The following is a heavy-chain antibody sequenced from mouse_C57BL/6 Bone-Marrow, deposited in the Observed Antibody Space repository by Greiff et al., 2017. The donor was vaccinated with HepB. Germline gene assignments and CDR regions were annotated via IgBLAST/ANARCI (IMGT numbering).Heavy chain of an antibody. Sequence: EVHLVESGGGLVKPGGSLKLSCAASGFTFSDYGMHWVRQAPEKGLEWVAYISSGSSTIYYADTVKGRFTISRDNAKNTLFLQMTSLRSEDTAMYYCARVHSDWYFDVWGTGTTVTVSS. V-gene: IGHV5-17*01. D-gene: IGHD3-1*01. CDR1: GFTFSDYG. CDR2: ISSGSSTI. CDR3: ARVHSDWYFDV. J-gene: IGHJ1*03.